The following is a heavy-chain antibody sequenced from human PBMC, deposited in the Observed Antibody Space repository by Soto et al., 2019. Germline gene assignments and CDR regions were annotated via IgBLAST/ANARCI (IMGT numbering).Heavy chain of an antibody. CDR2: ISGSGGGT. D-gene: IGHD6-6*01. V-gene: IGHV3-23*01. J-gene: IGHJ3*02. Sequence: EVQLLESGGGLVQPGGSLRLSCAACGFTFSSYAMTWVRQAPAQGLEWVSGISGSGGGTYYADSVKGRFTISRDSSKNTLYLQMDSLRAEDTAVYYCAKKTDSSSPWGALDIWGQGTMVSVSS. CDR1: GFTFSSYA. CDR3: AKKTDSSSPWGALDI.